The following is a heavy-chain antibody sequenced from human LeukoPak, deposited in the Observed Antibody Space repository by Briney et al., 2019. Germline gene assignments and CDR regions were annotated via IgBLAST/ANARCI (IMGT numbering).Heavy chain of an antibody. CDR3: AAAPLPHSYFDY. CDR2: ISSSGSTI. Sequence: PGGSLRLSCAASGFTFSSYEMNWVRQAPGKGLDWVSYISSSGSTIYYADSVKGRFTISRDNAKNSLYLQMNSLRAEDTAVYYCAAAPLPHSYFDYWGQGTLVTVSS. J-gene: IGHJ4*02. V-gene: IGHV3-48*03. D-gene: IGHD1-14*01. CDR1: GFTFSSYE.